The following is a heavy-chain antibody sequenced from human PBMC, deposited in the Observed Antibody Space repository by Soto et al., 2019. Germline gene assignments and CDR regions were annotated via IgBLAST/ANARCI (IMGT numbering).Heavy chain of an antibody. D-gene: IGHD3-22*01. J-gene: IGHJ5*02. CDR2: IYWNDDK. CDR3: AHGPYYYDSSGYYYDPFDP. CDR1: GFSLSTSGVG. V-gene: IGHV2-5*01. Sequence: QITLKECGPTLVKPTQTLTLTCTFSGFSLSTSGVGVGWIRQPPGKALEWLALIYWNDDKRYSPSLKSRLTITKDTSKNQVVLTMTNMDPVDTATYYCAHGPYYYDSSGYYYDPFDPWGQGTLVTVSS.